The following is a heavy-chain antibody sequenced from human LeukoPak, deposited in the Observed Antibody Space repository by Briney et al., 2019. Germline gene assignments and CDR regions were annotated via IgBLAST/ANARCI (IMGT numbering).Heavy chain of an antibody. CDR1: GFTFSSYG. CDR2: IRYDGSNK. Sequence: GGSLRLSCAASGFTFSSYGMHWVRQAPGKGLEWVAFIRYDGSNKYYADSVKGRFTISRDNSKSTLYLQMNSLRAEDTAVYYCAKDVIAVAGRVYWGQGTLVTVSS. CDR3: AKDVIAVAGRVY. J-gene: IGHJ4*01. D-gene: IGHD6-19*01. V-gene: IGHV3-30*02.